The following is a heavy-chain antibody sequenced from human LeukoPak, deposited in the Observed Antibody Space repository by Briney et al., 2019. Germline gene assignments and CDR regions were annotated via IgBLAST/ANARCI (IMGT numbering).Heavy chain of an antibody. J-gene: IGHJ3*01. V-gene: IGHV3-7*01. CDR3: ARDASPNVQEPHEYHDAFDF. CDR2: IKVERRVE. Sequence: GGSLRLSCEPSGFTLSTFWVVWVRQAGGNWMEWVANIKVERRVEHYMDSVQCRFTISRDNATNSLFLQMNGLRVGDTAVYYCARDASPNVQEPHEYHDAFDFWGPGTMVTVSS. CDR1: GFTLSTFW. D-gene: IGHD1-14*01.